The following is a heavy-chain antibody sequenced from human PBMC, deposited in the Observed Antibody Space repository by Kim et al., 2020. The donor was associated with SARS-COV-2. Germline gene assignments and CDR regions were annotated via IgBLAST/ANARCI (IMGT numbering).Heavy chain of an antibody. CDR2: IFYSGST. D-gene: IGHD4-17*01. Sequence: SETLSLTCTVSGGSITSGGFHWSWIRRHPGKGLEWIGDIFYSGSTYYNPSLKSRLTISIDTSKNQFSLRLSSVTAADTAVYYCARDPRGGDYVFGFDIWGQGTMVTVSS. V-gene: IGHV4-31*03. J-gene: IGHJ3*02. CDR3: ARDPRGGDYVFGFDI. CDR1: GGSITSGGFH.